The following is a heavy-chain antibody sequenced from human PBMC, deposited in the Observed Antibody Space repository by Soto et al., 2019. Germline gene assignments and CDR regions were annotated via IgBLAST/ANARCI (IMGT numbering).Heavy chain of an antibody. CDR3: ARESMVRGVIESYYYGMDV. CDR1: GGTFRSYA. Sequence: ASVKVSCKASGGTFRSYAISWVRQAPGQGLEWMGGIIPIFGTANYAQKFQGRVTITADESTSTAYMELSSLRSEDTAVYYCARESMVRGVIESYYYGMDVWGQGTTVTVSS. J-gene: IGHJ6*02. V-gene: IGHV1-69*13. CDR2: IIPIFGTA. D-gene: IGHD3-10*01.